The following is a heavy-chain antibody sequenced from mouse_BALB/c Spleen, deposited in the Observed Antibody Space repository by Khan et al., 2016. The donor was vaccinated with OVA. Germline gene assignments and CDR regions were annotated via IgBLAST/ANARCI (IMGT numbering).Heavy chain of an antibody. CDR3: ARREDI. CDR2: IWAGGST. J-gene: IGHJ2*01. Sequence: QVQLKESGPGLVAPSQSLSITCTVSGFSLTSYGVHWVRQPPGKGLEWLGVIWAGGSTNYNSALMSSLSISKDNSKSQVFLKVNGLQTDNTAMYYCARREDIWGKGTTLTVSS. V-gene: IGHV2-9*02. CDR1: GFSLTSYG. D-gene: IGHD1-3*01.